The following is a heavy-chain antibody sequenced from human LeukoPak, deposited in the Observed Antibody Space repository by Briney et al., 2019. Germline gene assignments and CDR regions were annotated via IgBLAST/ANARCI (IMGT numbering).Heavy chain of an antibody. CDR3: AGIVATIRHDAFDI. CDR1: GGSFSGYY. J-gene: IGHJ3*02. CDR2: IYYSGST. V-gene: IGHV4-59*01. Sequence: SETLSLTCAVYGGSFSGYYWSWIRQPPGKGLEWIGYIYYSGSTNYNPSLKSRVTISVDTSKNQFSLKLSSVTAADTAVYYCAGIVATIRHDAFDIWGQGTMVTVSS. D-gene: IGHD5-12*01.